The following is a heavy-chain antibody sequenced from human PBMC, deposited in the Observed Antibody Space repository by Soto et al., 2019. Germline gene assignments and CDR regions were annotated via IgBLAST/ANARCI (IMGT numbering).Heavy chain of an antibody. CDR2: LNDSGST. CDR3: ARGRGGVQH. J-gene: IGHJ1*01. D-gene: IGHD3-10*01. CDR1: GGSFSGYY. V-gene: IGHV4-34*01. Sequence: QVQLQQWGAGLLKPSETLSLTCAVYGGSFSGYYCSWIRQPPGKGLEWIGELNDSGSTNYNASLKSRVSISVDTSKNQFSRKLSSVTAADTAVYYCARGRGGVQHWGQGTLVTVSS.